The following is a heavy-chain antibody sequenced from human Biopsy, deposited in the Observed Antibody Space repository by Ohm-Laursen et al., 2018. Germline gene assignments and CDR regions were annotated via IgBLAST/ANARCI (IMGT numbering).Heavy chain of an antibody. J-gene: IGHJ6*02. CDR3: ATDFGYCGNNVCSSDFYYGMDV. Sequence: SLRLSCAASGFRFSLYSMNWVRQAPGKGLEWVSSIKNSENYTYYADSVKGRFIISRDNAKNSLYLQMNGLGVEDTAVYYCATDFGYCGNNVCSSDFYYGMDVWGQGTTVTVSS. V-gene: IGHV3-21*01. CDR2: IKNSENYT. CDR1: GFRFSLYS. D-gene: IGHD5/OR15-5a*01.